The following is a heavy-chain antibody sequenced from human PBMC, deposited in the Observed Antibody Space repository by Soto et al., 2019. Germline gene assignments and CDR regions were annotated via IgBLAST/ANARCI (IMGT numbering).Heavy chain of an antibody. CDR2: IYYSGST. V-gene: IGHV4-39*01. Sequence: SETLSLTCTVSGGSISSSSYYWGWIRQPPGKGLEWIGSIYYSGSTYYNPSLKSRVTISVDTSKNQFSLKLSSVTAADTAVYYCAKTLLRGYSGYDLGLYDYWGQGTLVTV. D-gene: IGHD5-12*01. CDR1: GGSISSSSYY. J-gene: IGHJ4*02. CDR3: AKTLLRGYSGYDLGLYDY.